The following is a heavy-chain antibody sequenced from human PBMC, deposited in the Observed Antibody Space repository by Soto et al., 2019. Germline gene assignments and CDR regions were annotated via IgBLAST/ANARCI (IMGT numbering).Heavy chain of an antibody. D-gene: IGHD4-17*01. J-gene: IGHJ5*02. CDR2: IDHSGST. CDR3: ARRLANTVTTYGWFDP. CDR1: GGSFSGYY. Sequence: SETLSLTCAVYGGSFSGYYWSWIRQPPGRGLEWIGDIDHSGSTNYNPSLKSRVTISVDTSKNQFSLKLTSVTAADTAVYSCARRLANTVTTYGWFDPWGQGTLVTVPQ. V-gene: IGHV4-34*01.